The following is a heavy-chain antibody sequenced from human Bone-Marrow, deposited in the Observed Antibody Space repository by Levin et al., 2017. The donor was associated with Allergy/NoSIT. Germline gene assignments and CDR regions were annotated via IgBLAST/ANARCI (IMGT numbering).Heavy chain of an antibody. CDR3: ARLDNNGYYHLDI. D-gene: IGHD3-22*01. CDR1: GASISSYY. CDR2: IYFSGGT. J-gene: IGHJ3*02. V-gene: IGHV4-59*08. Sequence: SETLSLTCTVSGASISSYYWSWIRQSPGKGLEWIGSIYFSGGTIYNPSLKSRLTIQVDTSKNQFSLKMSSVTAADTAVFYCARLDNNGYYHLDIWGQGTMVTVSS.